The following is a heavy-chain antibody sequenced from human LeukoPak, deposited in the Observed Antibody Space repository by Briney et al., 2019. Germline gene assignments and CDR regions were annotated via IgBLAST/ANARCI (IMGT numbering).Heavy chain of an antibody. V-gene: IGHV1-8*01. Sequence: ASVTVSCKASGYTFTSYDINWVRQAGGQGLEWMGWMNPNSGNTGYAQKFQGRVTMTRNTSISSAYMELSSLRSEDTAVYYCARWIAYFDYWGQGTLVTVSS. J-gene: IGHJ4*02. CDR2: MNPNSGNT. CDR3: ARWIAYFDY. D-gene: IGHD2-21*01. CDR1: GYTFTSYD.